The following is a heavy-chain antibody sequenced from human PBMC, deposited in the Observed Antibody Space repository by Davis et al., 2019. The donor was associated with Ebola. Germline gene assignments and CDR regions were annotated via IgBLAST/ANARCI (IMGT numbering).Heavy chain of an antibody. J-gene: IGHJ6*03. CDR3: AKVSGEKLGWSYYMDV. V-gene: IGHV3-23*01. D-gene: IGHD3-10*01. Sequence: GESLKISCAASGFTFSSYAMSWVRQAPGKGLEWVSAISGSGGSTYYADSVKGRFTISRDNSKNTLYLQMNSLRAEDTAVYYCAKVSGEKLGWSYYMDVWGKGTTVTVSS. CDR1: GFTFSSYA. CDR2: ISGSGGST.